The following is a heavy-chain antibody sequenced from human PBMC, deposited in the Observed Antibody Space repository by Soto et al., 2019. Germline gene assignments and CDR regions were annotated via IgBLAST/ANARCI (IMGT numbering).Heavy chain of an antibody. D-gene: IGHD2-2*01. J-gene: IGHJ6*03. CDR2: MNPNSGNT. CDR3: ARAVRLVVVPAAMNYYYYYMDV. Sequence: ASVKVSCKASGYTFTSYDINWVRQATGQGLEWMGWMNPNSGNTGYAQKFQGRVTMTRNTSISTAYMELSSLRSEDTAVYYCARAVRLVVVPAAMNYYYYYMDVWGKGTTVTVSS. V-gene: IGHV1-8*01. CDR1: GYTFTSYD.